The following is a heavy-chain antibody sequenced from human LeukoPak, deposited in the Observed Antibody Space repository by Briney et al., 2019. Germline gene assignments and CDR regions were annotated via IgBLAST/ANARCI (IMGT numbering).Heavy chain of an antibody. CDR3: ARVNGLRFLDRGYFDY. D-gene: IGHD3-3*01. J-gene: IGHJ4*02. CDR1: GFTFDDYG. Sequence: GGSLRLSCAASGFTFDDYGMSWVRQAPGEGLEWVSGINWNGGSTGYADSVKGRFTISRDNAKNSLYLQMNSLRAEDTALYYCARVNGLRFLDRGYFDYWGQGTLVTVSS. CDR2: INWNGGST. V-gene: IGHV3-20*04.